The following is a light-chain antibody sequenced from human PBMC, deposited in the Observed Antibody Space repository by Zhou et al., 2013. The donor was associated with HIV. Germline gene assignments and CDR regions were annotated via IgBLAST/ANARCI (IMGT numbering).Light chain of an antibody. CDR1: QDIRND. CDR3: QQASSFPPLT. Sequence: AIQMTQAPSSLSASVGDRVTVTCRASQDIRNDLGWYQQKPGKAPKLLIYAARNLQSGVPSRFSGSGTGTDFTLTISSLQPEDFATYYCQQASSFPPLTFGGGTKVEIK. CDR2: AAR. V-gene: IGKV1-6*01. J-gene: IGKJ4*01.